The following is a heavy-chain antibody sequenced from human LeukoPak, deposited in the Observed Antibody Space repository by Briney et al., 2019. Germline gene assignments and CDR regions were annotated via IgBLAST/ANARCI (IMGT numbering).Heavy chain of an antibody. D-gene: IGHD6-13*01. CDR2: LHYGGST. CDR3: ARRYSTSWPYYLDY. J-gene: IGHJ4*02. V-gene: IGHV4-59*01. CDR1: DGAITGYY. Sequence: PSETLSLTCTVSDGAITGYYWGWIRQPPGKGLDWIGHLHYGGSTNYNPSLKSRVTISVNTSKNHFSLKLSSVTAADTAVYYCARRYSTSWPYYLDYWGQGALVTVSS.